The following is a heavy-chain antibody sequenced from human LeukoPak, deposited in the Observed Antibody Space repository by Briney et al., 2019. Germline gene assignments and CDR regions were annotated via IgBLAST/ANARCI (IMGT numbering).Heavy chain of an antibody. CDR2: ISYDGSNK. CDR3: ARDEAAAGTVGY. Sequence: PGRSLRLSCAASGFTFSSYAMHWVRQAPGKGLEWVTVISYDGSNKYYADSVKGRFTISRDNSKNTLYLQVNSLRAEDTAVYYCARDEAAAGTVGYWGQGTLVTVSS. D-gene: IGHD6-13*01. CDR1: GFTFSSYA. J-gene: IGHJ4*02. V-gene: IGHV3-30*04.